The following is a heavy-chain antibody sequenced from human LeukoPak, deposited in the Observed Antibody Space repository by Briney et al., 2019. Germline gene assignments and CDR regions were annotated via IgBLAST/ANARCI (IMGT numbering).Heavy chain of an antibody. D-gene: IGHD1/OR15-1a*01. CDR3: ARGRVWNTEFDY. V-gene: IGHV3-30*19. J-gene: IGHJ4*02. CDR1: GFNFGVYG. CDR2: ISYDGSNK. Sequence: GGSLRLSCTASGFNFGVYGMHWVRQAPGKGLEWVAVISYDGSNKYCADSVKGRFTISRDNSKNTLYLQMNSLRAEDTAVYYCARGRVWNTEFDYWGQGTLVTVSS.